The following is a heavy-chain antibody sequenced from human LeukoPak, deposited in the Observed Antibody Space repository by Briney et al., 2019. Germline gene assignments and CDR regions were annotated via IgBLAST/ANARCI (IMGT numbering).Heavy chain of an antibody. V-gene: IGHV3-21*01. CDR1: GFSFSTYN. CDR3: ARVIAAAGPPFDY. CDR2: ISSSSSYI. Sequence: PGGSLRLSCAASGFSFSTYNMNWVRQAPGKGLEWVSSISSSSSYIYYADSVKGRFTISRDNAKNTLYLQMNRLRAEDTAVYYCARVIAAAGPPFDYWGQGTLVTVSS. J-gene: IGHJ4*02. D-gene: IGHD6-13*01.